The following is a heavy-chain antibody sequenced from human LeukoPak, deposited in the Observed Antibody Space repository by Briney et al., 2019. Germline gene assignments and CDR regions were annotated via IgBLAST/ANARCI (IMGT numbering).Heavy chain of an antibody. CDR1: GYSISSSNW. CDR3: ARNCDTVVVPAVPRPWFDP. D-gene: IGHD2-2*01. J-gene: IGHJ5*02. V-gene: IGHV4-28*01. CDR2: IYYSGST. Sequence: SETLSLTCAVSGYSISSSNWWGWIRQPPGKGLEWIGYIYYSGSTYYNPSLKSRVTMSADTSKNQFSLKLSSVTAVDTAAYYCARNCDTVVVPAVPRPWFDPWGQGTLVTVSS.